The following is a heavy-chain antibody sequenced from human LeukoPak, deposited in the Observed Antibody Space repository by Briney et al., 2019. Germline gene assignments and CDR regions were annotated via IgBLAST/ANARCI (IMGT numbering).Heavy chain of an antibody. J-gene: IGHJ6*03. CDR1: GYTFTGYY. Sequence: ASVKVSCKASGYTFTGYYMQWVRQAPGQGLEWMGWINPNSGGTNYAQKFQGRVTMTRDTSISTAYMELSRLRSDDTAVYYCARMIAAAGLGYYYYMDVWGKGTTVTISS. D-gene: IGHD6-13*01. CDR3: ARMIAAAGLGYYYYMDV. V-gene: IGHV1-2*02. CDR2: INPNSGGT.